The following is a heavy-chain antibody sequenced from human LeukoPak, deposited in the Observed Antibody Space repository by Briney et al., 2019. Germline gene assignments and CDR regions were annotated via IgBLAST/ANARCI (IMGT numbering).Heavy chain of an antibody. CDR3: ANLNLIPGEDYFDY. V-gene: IGHV3-64*01. CDR2: ISSNGGST. J-gene: IGHJ4*02. CDR1: GFTFSSYG. Sequence: PGRSLRLSCAASGFTFSSYGMHWVRQAPGKGLEYVSAISSNGGSTYYANSVKGRFTISRDNAKKSLYLQINSLRAEDTAVYYCANLNLIPGEDYFDYWGQGTLVSVSS. D-gene: IGHD2-21*01.